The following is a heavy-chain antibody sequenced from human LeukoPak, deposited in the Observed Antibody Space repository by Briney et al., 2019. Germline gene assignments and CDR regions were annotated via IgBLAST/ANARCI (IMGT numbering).Heavy chain of an antibody. Sequence: PGGSLRLSCSASGFTFSSYAMHWVRQVPGKGLEYVSAISSNGGSTYYADSVKGRFTISRDNSKNTLYLQMSSLRAEDTAVYYCVKDGPSSGWTYFDYWGQGTLVTVSS. CDR3: VKDGPSSGWTYFDY. CDR2: ISSNGGST. J-gene: IGHJ4*02. CDR1: GFTFSSYA. V-gene: IGHV3-64D*06. D-gene: IGHD6-19*01.